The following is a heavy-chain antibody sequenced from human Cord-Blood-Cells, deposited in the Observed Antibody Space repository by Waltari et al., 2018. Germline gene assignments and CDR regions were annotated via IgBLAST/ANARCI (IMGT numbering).Heavy chain of an antibody. CDR1: GGSISSHY. CDR3: ARVLGFYSGSYYFDY. CDR2: IYYSGST. J-gene: IGHJ4*02. D-gene: IGHD1-26*01. V-gene: IGHV4-59*11. Sequence: QVQLQESGPGRVKPSETLSLTCTASGGSISSHYWRWIRQPPGKGLEWLGYIYYSGSTNYNPSLKSRVTISVDTSKNQFSLKLSSVTAADTAVYYCARVLGFYSGSYYFDYWGQGTLVTVSS.